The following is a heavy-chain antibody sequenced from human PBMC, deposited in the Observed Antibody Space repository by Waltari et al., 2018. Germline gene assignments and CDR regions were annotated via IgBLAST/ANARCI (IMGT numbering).Heavy chain of an antibody. J-gene: IGHJ5*02. CDR2: FDPEHGEI. CDR3: TIYRDGDYVSLGFDP. CDR1: GDTVSELS. D-gene: IGHD4-17*01. V-gene: IGHV1-24*01. Sequence: QVQLLQSGAEVKKPGASVKVSCKVSGDTVSELSIHWVRQAPGKGLEWMGGFDPEHGEIIAAQKVQGRLTLTEDTSTDTAYMELSSLRSEDTAVYYCTIYRDGDYVSLGFDPWGQGTLVTVSS.